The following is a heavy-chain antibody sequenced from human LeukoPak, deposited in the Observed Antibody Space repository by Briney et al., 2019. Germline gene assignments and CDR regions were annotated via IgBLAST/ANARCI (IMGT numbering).Heavy chain of an antibody. V-gene: IGHV1-69*02. D-gene: IGHD3-16*01. Sequence: SVKVSCKASGGTFISYTISWVRQAPGQGLEWMGRIIPILGIANYAQKFQGRVTITADKSTSTAYMELSSLRSEDTGVYFCTQGESYHKTLYIDYWGQGTLVTVSS. J-gene: IGHJ4*02. CDR2: IIPILGIA. CDR3: TQGESYHKTLYIDY. CDR1: GGTFISYT.